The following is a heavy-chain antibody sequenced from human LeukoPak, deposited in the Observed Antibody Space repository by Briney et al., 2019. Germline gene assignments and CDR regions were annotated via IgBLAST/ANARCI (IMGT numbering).Heavy chain of an antibody. CDR2: INPNSGGT. J-gene: IGHJ4*02. Sequence: GASVKVSCKASGYTFTGYYMHWVRQAPGQGLEWMGWINPNSGGTNCAQKFQGRVTMTRDTSISTAYMGLSRLRSDDTAVYYCATEPLNYYGSGKPFDYWGQGTLVTVSS. CDR1: GYTFTGYY. CDR3: ATEPLNYYGSGKPFDY. D-gene: IGHD3-10*01. V-gene: IGHV1-2*02.